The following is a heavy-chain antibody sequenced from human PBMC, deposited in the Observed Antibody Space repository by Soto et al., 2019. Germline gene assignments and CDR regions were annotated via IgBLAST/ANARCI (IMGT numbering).Heavy chain of an antibody. CDR3: ATGLTLPVRPSFDT. Sequence: EVQLVESGGGLIQPGGSLRLSCAASGFTVSGNYITWVRQAPGKGLEWVSVIFSGDKTYYSASVKGRFTISRDNSKNTIYLQMNRLRGDDTAVYFCATGLTLPVRPSFDTWGQGTLLTASA. CDR2: IFSGDKT. D-gene: IGHD2-21*02. CDR1: GFTVSGNY. J-gene: IGHJ5*02. V-gene: IGHV3-53*01.